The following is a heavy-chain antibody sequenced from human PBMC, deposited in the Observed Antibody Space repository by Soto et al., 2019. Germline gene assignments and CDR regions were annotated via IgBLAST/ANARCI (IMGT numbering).Heavy chain of an antibody. J-gene: IGHJ6*02. Sequence: GGSLRISCAASGFTFSSYGMHWVRQAPGKGLEWVAVIWYDGSNKYYADSVKGRFTISRDNSKNTLYLQMNSLRAQVTAVYYCARVRNYDIFYYEWVLGVPIQYGMDVWGQGTTVTVSS. CDR3: ARVRNYDIFYYEWVLGVPIQYGMDV. D-gene: IGHD3-9*01. CDR1: GFTFSSYG. V-gene: IGHV3-33*01. CDR2: IWYDGSNK.